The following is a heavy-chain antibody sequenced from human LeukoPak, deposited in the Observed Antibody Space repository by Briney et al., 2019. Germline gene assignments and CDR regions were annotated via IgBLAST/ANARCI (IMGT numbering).Heavy chain of an antibody. J-gene: IGHJ4*02. CDR1: GGSISSYY. CDR3: ARKGGYFDY. CDR2: NYYSGST. V-gene: IGHV4-59*01. Sequence: SETLSLTCTVSGGSISSYYWSWIRQPPGKGLEWIGYNYYSGSTNYNPSLKSRVTISVDTSKNQFSLKLSSVTAADTAVYYCARKGGYFDYWGQGTLVTVSS.